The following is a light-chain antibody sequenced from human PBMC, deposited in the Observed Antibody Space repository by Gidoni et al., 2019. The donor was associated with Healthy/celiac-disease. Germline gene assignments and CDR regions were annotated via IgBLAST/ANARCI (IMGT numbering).Light chain of an antibody. CDR3: MQALQTWT. J-gene: IGKJ1*01. V-gene: IGKV2-28*01. Sequence: DIVMTQSPLSLPVTPGEPASISCRSSQSLLHSNGYNYLDWYLQKPGQSPQLLIYLGSNRASGVPDRFSGSGSGTDFPLKISRVEAEDVGVYYCMQALQTWTFGQXTKVEIK. CDR1: QSLLHSNGYNY. CDR2: LGS.